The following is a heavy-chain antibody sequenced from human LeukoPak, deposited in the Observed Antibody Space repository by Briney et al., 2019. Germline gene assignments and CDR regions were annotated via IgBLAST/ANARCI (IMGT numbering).Heavy chain of an antibody. V-gene: IGHV3-23*01. J-gene: IGHJ4*02. CDR1: GFTFSSYA. D-gene: IGHD5-18*01. CDR3: AKDPSYGYYFDY. CDR2: ISGSGGST. Sequence: GGSLRLSCADSGFTFSSYAMSWVRQAPGKGLEWVSAISGSGGSTYYADSVKGRFTISRDNSKNTLYLQMNSLRAEDTAVYYCAKDPSYGYYFDYWGQGTLVTVSS.